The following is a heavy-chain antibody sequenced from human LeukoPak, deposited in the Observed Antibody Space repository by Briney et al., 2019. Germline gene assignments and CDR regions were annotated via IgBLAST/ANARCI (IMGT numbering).Heavy chain of an antibody. J-gene: IGHJ5*02. Sequence: ASVKVSCKASGGTFSSYAISWVRQAPGQGLEWMGGIIPIFGTANYAQKFQGRVTLTADKSTSTAYMELRSLRSEDTAVYYCARDWGTTGTTGWFDPWGQGTLVTVSS. CDR1: GGTFSSYA. V-gene: IGHV1-69*06. CDR3: ARDWGTTGTTGWFDP. CDR2: IIPIFGTA. D-gene: IGHD1-1*01.